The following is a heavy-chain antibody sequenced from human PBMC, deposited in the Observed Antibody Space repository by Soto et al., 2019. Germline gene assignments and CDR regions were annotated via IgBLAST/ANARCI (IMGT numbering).Heavy chain of an antibody. CDR3: ARDLSWMNWNDGHFDY. Sequence: TGGSLRLSCAASGFTFSSYWMSWVRQAPGKGLEWVANIKQDGSEKYYVDSVKGRFTISRDNAKNSLYLQMNSLRAEDTAVYYCARDLSWMNWNDGHFDYWGQGTLVTVSS. J-gene: IGHJ4*02. D-gene: IGHD1-1*01. CDR1: GFTFSSYW. V-gene: IGHV3-7*01. CDR2: IKQDGSEK.